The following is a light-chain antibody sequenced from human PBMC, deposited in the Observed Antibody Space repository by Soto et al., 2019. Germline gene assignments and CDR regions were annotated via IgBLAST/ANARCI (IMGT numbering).Light chain of an antibody. CDR3: QQYDNSPIT. CDR1: QSVSSN. V-gene: IGKV3D-15*02. Sequence: EIVMTESPATVSVSRGERATLSCRSSQSVSSNLAWYQQKPGQAPRLLIYDASTRATGIPDRFSGTGSETDFTLTISRLEPEDFAVYYCQQYDNSPITFGQGTRLEI. CDR2: DAS. J-gene: IGKJ5*01.